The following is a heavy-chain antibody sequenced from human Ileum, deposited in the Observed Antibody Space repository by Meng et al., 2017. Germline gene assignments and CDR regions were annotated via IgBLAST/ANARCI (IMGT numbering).Heavy chain of an antibody. CDR3: ARHGGYSQDF. CDR2: ISHSGSA. D-gene: IGHD4-23*01. J-gene: IGHJ4*02. Sequence: QVQLPGSGPGLVRPSGTLSLPFAVSSGSISSNTYWSWVRQPPGKGLEWTGQISHSGSAYYNPSLKSRVTMSVDKSKSQFSLMLTSVTAADTAIYYCARHGGYSQDFWGQGTLVTVSS. V-gene: IGHV4-4*02. CDR1: SGSISSNTY.